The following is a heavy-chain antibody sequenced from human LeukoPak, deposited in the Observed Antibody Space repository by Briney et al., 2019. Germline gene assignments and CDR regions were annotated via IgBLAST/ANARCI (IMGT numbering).Heavy chain of an antibody. Sequence: GGSLRLSCAASGFTFSSYGMSWVRQAPGKGLEWVSVIYSGGRTYYAESVKGRFTISRDSSTNTLFLQMNSLRAEDTAIYYCARDLVVAGLVPWGQGTLVLVSS. CDR1: GFTFSSYG. J-gene: IGHJ5*02. CDR3: ARDLVVAGLVP. CDR2: IYSGGRT. D-gene: IGHD3-22*01. V-gene: IGHV3-66*01.